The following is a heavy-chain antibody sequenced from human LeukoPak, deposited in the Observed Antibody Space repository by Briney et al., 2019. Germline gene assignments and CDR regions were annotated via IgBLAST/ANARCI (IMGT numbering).Heavy chain of an antibody. CDR2: IRYDGSDK. CDR3: AKDRRILPISVADHDSYYLDF. V-gene: IGHV3-30*02. CDR1: GFTFSNFG. D-gene: IGHD6-19*01. Sequence: PGGSLRLSCAASGFTFSNFGMHWVRQAPGKGLEWVTFIRYDGSDKYYADSVKGRFTISRDKSKNTLYLQMNSLKPEDTAVYYCAKDRRILPISVADHDSYYLDFWGQGTLVTVSS. J-gene: IGHJ4*02.